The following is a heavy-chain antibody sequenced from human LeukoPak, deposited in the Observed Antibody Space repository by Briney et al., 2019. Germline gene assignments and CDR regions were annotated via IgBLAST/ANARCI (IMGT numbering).Heavy chain of an antibody. V-gene: IGHV4-31*03. Sequence: PSETLSLTCTVSGGSISSGGYYWSWIRQHPGKGLEWIGYIYYSGSTYYNPSLKSRVTISVDTSKNQFSLKLSSVTAADTAVYYCAREGLGVGDYWGQGTLVTVSS. CDR2: IYYSGST. CDR1: GGSISSGGYY. CDR3: AREGLGVGDY. J-gene: IGHJ4*02. D-gene: IGHD3-10*01.